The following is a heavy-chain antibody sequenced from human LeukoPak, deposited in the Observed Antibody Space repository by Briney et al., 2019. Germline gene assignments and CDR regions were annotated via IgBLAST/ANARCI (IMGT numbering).Heavy chain of an antibody. CDR3: ARGAPAVVAAAIMDV. D-gene: IGHD2-15*01. V-gene: IGHV4-59*01. Sequence: PSETLSLTCTVSGGSISSYYWSWIRQPPGKGLEWIGYIYYSGSTNYNPSLKSRVTISVDTSKNQFSLKLSSVTAADTAVYHCARGAPAVVAAAIMDVWGKGTTVTVSS. J-gene: IGHJ6*04. CDR2: IYYSGST. CDR1: GGSISSYY.